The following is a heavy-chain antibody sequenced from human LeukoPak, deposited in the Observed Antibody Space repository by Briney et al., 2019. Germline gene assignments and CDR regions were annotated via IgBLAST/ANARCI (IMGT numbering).Heavy chain of an antibody. V-gene: IGHV4-39*07. CDR2: IYYSGST. D-gene: IGHD6-13*01. Sequence: PSETLSLTCTVSGGSISSSSYYWGWIRQPQGKGLEWIGSIYYSGSTYYNPSLKSRVTISVDTSKNQFSLKLSSVTAADTAVYYCASLAAAGTAPFDYWGQGTLVTVSS. J-gene: IGHJ4*02. CDR3: ASLAAAGTAPFDY. CDR1: GGSISSSSYY.